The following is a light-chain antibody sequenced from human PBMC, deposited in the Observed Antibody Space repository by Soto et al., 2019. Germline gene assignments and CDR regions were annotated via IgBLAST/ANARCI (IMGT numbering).Light chain of an antibody. V-gene: IGLV2-11*01. CDR3: CSYGGTDAFRV. CDR2: DVT. Sequence: QSALTQSRSVSGSPAQSVTISCTGTSSDVGGFNYVSWYQQHPGKAPKLMIYDVTERPSGVPDRFSGSKSGNTASLTISGLQAEDEADYYCCSYGGTDAFRVFGGGTKVTVL. J-gene: IGLJ3*02. CDR1: SSDVGGFNY.